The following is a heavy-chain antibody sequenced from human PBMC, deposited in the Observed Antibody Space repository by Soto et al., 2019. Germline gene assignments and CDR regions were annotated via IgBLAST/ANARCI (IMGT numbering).Heavy chain of an antibody. J-gene: IGHJ6*02. CDR1: GDSIRSGNHY. CDR3: AKVDILTVYGCIDV. CDR2: IYYSGDT. Sequence: QVQLQESGPGLVKPSQTLSLNCTVSGDSIRSGNHYWRWIRQPPGKGLEWIGYIYYSGDTYYSPSLKSRVTIPVDTSKNQFYLKLNSVMAADTGVDYCAKVDILTVYGCIDVWGQGTTVTVSS. D-gene: IGHD3-9*01. V-gene: IGHV4-30-4*01.